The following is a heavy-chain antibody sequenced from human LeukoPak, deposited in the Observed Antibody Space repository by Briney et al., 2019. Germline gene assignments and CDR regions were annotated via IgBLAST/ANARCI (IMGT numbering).Heavy chain of an antibody. V-gene: IGHV4-59*08. CDR3: ARSDSPYGDYGY. CDR2: IYYSGST. J-gene: IGHJ4*02. D-gene: IGHD4-17*01. Sequence: SETLSLTCTVSGGSISSYYWSWIRQPPGKGLEWIGYIYYSGSTNYNPSLKSRVTISVDTSKNQFSLKLSSVTAADTAVYYCARSDSPYGDYGYWGQGTLVTVSS. CDR1: GGSISSYY.